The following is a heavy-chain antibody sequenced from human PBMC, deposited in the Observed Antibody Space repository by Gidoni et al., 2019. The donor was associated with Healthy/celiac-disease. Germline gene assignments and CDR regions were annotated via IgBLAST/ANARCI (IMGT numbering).Heavy chain of an antibody. CDR3: AKDQIRGRVDTALDY. Sequence: QVQLVESGGGVVQPGRSLRLSCAASGFTFSSYGMHWVRQAPGKGLEWVAVISYDGSNKYYADSVKGRFTISRDNSKNTLYLQMNSLRAEDTAVYYCAKDQIRGRVDTALDYWGQGTLVTVSS. CDR2: ISYDGSNK. CDR1: GFTFSSYG. V-gene: IGHV3-30*18. D-gene: IGHD5-18*01. J-gene: IGHJ4*02.